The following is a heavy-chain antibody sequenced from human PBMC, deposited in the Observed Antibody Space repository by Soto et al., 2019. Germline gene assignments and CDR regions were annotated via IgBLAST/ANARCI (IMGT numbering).Heavy chain of an antibody. V-gene: IGHV3-74*01. J-gene: IGHJ6*02. D-gene: IGHD3-10*01. CDR2: INSDGSIS. CDR3: VRVGTMIRGGYTMDL. CDR1: GFTFSMHW. Sequence: EEQLVESGGGSVQPGGPLRLSCAASGFTFSMHWMHWVRRAPGKGLEWVSRINSDGSISNYAESVKGRVTISRDNAKKILTLQMDSLRVEDTAVYYCVRVGTMIRGGYTMDLWGQGTTVSVSS.